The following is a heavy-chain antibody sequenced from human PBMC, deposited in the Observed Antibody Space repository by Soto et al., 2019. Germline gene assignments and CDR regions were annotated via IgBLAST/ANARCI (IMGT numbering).Heavy chain of an antibody. V-gene: IGHV4-31*03. D-gene: IGHD3-10*01. CDR1: GGSISSGGYS. CDR3: ARGPEYYYGAGRPLGMDV. Sequence: QVQLQESGPGLVKPSQTLSLTCTVSGGSISSGGYSWSWIRQHPGKGLEWIGYIYYSGSTYYNPSLKSRVTVPVDTPKNQFSLKLSSVTAADTTVYYCARGPEYYYGAGRPLGMDVWGQGTTVTVSS. J-gene: IGHJ6*02. CDR2: IYYSGST.